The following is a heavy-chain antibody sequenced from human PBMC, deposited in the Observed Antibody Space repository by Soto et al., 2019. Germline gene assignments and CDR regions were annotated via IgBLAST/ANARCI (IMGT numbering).Heavy chain of an antibody. Sequence: QVQLVESGGGVVQPGRSLRLSCAASGFTFSSYGMHWVRQAPGKGLEWVAVISYDGSNKYYADSVKGRFTISRDNSKNPLYLQMNSLRAEDTAVYYCAGEQWLKGYYYYGRDVWGQGTTVTVAS. D-gene: IGHD6-19*01. J-gene: IGHJ6*02. CDR1: GFTFSSYG. V-gene: IGHV3-30*03. CDR3: AGEQWLKGYYYYGRDV. CDR2: ISYDGSNK.